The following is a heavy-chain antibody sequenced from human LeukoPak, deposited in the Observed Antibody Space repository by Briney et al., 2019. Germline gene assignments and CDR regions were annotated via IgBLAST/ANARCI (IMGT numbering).Heavy chain of an antibody. V-gene: IGHV4-59*01. Sequence: PSETLSLTCTVSGGYISSYYGSWIRQPPGKGLEWIGYIYYSGSTNYNPSLKSRVTISVDTSKNQFSLKLSSVTAADRAVYYCARVLLPSNSSPGAFDYWGQGTLVTVSS. CDR3: ARVLLPSNSSPGAFDY. D-gene: IGHD6-13*01. CDR1: GGYISSYY. CDR2: IYYSGST. J-gene: IGHJ4*02.